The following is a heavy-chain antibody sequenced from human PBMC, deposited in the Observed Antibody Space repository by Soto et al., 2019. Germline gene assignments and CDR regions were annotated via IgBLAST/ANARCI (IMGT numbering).Heavy chain of an antibody. J-gene: IGHJ4*02. CDR2: ISYDGSNK. CDR1: GFTFSSYG. Sequence: GGSLRLSCAASGFTFSSYGMHWVRQAPSKGLEWVAVISYDGSNKFYEDSVKGRFTISSDNSKNTLCLQMNILRAEDTAVYYCANGASIAVAGTGDYFDYWGQGTLVTVSS. D-gene: IGHD6-19*01. CDR3: ANGASIAVAGTGDYFDY. V-gene: IGHV3-30*18.